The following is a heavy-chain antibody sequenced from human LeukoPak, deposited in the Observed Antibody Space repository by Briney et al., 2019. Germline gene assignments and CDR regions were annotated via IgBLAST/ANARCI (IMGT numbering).Heavy chain of an antibody. CDR2: IRFDGSNK. CDR3: ARVPPTAMDIIYYMDV. D-gene: IGHD5-18*01. J-gene: IGHJ6*03. V-gene: IGHV3-30*02. Sequence: GGSLRLSCVGSGFTFGSYGMHWVRQAPGKGLEGVAFIRFDGSNKYYSESVKGRFTISRDDSKNTLSLQMNSLRAEDTAVYYCARVPPTAMDIIYYMDVWGKGTTVTVSS. CDR1: GFTFGSYG.